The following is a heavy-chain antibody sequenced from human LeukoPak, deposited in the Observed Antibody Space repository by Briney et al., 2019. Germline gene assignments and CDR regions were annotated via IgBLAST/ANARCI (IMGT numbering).Heavy chain of an antibody. J-gene: IGHJ4*02. Sequence: GGSLRLSCAASGFTFSSYWMHWVRQAPGKGLLWVSRINTDGSSTTYADPVKGRFTISRDNAKNTLYLQMNSLRAEDTAVYYCARGGVYSTSAVDYWGQGTLVTVSS. CDR2: INTDGSST. CDR3: ARGGVYSTSAVDY. V-gene: IGHV3-74*01. D-gene: IGHD6-6*01. CDR1: GFTFSSYW.